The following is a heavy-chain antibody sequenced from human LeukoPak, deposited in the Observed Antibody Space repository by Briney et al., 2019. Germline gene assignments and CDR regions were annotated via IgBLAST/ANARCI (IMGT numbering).Heavy chain of an antibody. V-gene: IGHV3-21*01. CDR2: ISSSSAYI. D-gene: IGHD1-1*01. J-gene: IGHJ6*03. CDR3: ARDWNYYYMDV. Sequence: GGSLRLSCAASGFSFSTYSMNWVRQAPGKGLEWVSSISSSSAYIYYAGSVKGRFIISRDNAENSLYLQLNSLRAEDTAVYYCARDWNYYYMDVWGKGTTVTVSS. CDR1: GFSFSTYS.